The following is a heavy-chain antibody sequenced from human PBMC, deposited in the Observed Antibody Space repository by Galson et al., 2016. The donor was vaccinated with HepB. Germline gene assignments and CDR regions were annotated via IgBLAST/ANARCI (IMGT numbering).Heavy chain of an antibody. Sequence: FLRLSCAVSGLKFSTYWMTWVHHAPGKGLEWVATINPDGNEKAYVDSVKGRFTMSRDNAKDSLHLQMNSLRAEDTGVYYCVTSQGYWGQGTLVTVSS. CDR2: INPDGNEK. CDR3: VTSQGY. CDR1: GLKFSTYW. V-gene: IGHV3-7*03. J-gene: IGHJ4*02.